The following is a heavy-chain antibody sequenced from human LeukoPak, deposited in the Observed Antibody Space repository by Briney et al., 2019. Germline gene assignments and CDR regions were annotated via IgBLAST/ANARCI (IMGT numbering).Heavy chain of an antibody. CDR2: INTNTGNP. CDR1: GYTFTSYA. CDR3: ASSPDIVVVPAALDY. D-gene: IGHD2-2*01. V-gene: IGHV7-4-1*02. Sequence: GASVKVSCKASGYTFTSYAMNWVRQAPGQGPEWMGWINTNTGNPTYAQGFTGRFVFSLDTSVSTAYLQISSLKAEDTAVYYCASSPDIVVVPAALDYWGQGTLVTVSS. J-gene: IGHJ4*02.